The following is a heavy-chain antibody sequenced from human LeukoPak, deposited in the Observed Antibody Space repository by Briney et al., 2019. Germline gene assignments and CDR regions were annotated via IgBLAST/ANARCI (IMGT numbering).Heavy chain of an antibody. D-gene: IGHD5-12*01. Sequence: SQTLSLTFAISGDSVSSNSVAWSWVRQSPSRGLEWLGRTYFRSKWYYDYAVSAKGRVTINPDTSRNQFSLQLNSVTPEDTAVYYCARGATAYFDYWGQGILVTVSS. CDR2: TYFRSKWYY. CDR1: GDSVSSNSVA. V-gene: IGHV6-1*01. CDR3: ARGATAYFDY. J-gene: IGHJ4*02.